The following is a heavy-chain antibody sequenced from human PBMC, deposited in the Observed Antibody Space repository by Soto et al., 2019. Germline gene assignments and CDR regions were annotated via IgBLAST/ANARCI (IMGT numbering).Heavy chain of an antibody. J-gene: IGHJ3*01. CDR1: GYSFNTYY. V-gene: IGHV1-46*02. D-gene: IGHD2-15*01. CDR3: AAFCSAGACPPGPWN. CDR2: INPNGGST. Sequence: QVVQSGAEVRKPGASVKVSCKASGYSFNTYYIHWFRQAPGQGLEWMAIINPNGGSTTSVQRFQGRVTVTRDMSASTVYMELSSLRSDDTAVYYCAAFCSAGACPPGPWNWGRGTMVTVSS.